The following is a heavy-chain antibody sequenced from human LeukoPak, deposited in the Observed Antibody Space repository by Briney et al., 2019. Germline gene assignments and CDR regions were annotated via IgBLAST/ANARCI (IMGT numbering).Heavy chain of an antibody. CDR3: AKDRVYCSSTSCYFWFDP. CDR1: GFTFSSYG. J-gene: IGHJ5*02. V-gene: IGHV3-23*01. Sequence: GGSLRLSCAASGFTFSSYGMSWVRQAPGKGLEWVSAISGSGGSTYYADSVKGRFTISRDNSKNTLYLQMNSLRAEDTAVYYCAKDRVYCSSTSCYFWFDPWGQGTLVTVSS. CDR2: ISGSGGST. D-gene: IGHD2-2*01.